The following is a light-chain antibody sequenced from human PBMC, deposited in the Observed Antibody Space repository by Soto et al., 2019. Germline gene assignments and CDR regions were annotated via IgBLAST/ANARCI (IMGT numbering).Light chain of an antibody. CDR1: QSVSTD. CDR2: DAS. V-gene: IGKV3-11*01. Sequence: EIVLTQSPATLSLSPGERATLSCRASQSVSTDIAWYQQKPGQAPRLLIYDASNRATGIPARFSGSGSGTDFTLTISSLEPEDFAVYYCQQRSNWPAWTFGQGTKVDIK. J-gene: IGKJ1*01. CDR3: QQRSNWPAWT.